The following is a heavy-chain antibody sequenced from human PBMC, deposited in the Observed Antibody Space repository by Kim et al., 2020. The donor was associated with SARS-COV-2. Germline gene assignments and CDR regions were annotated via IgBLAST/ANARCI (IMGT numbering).Heavy chain of an antibody. J-gene: IGHJ4*02. D-gene: IGHD1-26*01. V-gene: IGHV3-23*01. CDR3: VKGSGASRPYYFDY. CDR2: ISDSGGST. Sequence: GGSLRLSCAASGFTFSIYAMNWVRQAPGKVVEWFSAISDSGGSTYHADSVKGRFTISRDNSKNMLYLQMNSLRVEDTAVYYCVKGSGASRPYYFDYWGQGTLVTVSS. CDR1: GFTFSIYA.